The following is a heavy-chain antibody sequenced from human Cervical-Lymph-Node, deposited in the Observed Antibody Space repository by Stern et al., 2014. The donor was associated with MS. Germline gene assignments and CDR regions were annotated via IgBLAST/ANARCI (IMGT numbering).Heavy chain of an antibody. CDR3: AGQRGSSSAWYENFDY. CDR2: IWHDGSNE. D-gene: IGHD6-19*01. Sequence: QVQLVQSGGGVAQPGRSLRLSCAASGLTFSSHGMHWVRQAPGKGLEWVAVIWHDGSNEYYADSVKGRFTISRDISKNTLYLQMNSLRPEDTAVYYCAGQRGSSSAWYENFDYWGQGTLVTVSS. CDR1: GLTFSSHG. V-gene: IGHV3-33*01. J-gene: IGHJ4*02.